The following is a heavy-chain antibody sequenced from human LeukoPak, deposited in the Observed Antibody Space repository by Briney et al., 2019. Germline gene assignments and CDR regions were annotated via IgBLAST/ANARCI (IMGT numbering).Heavy chain of an antibody. J-gene: IGHJ4*02. D-gene: IGHD3-3*01. CDR3: ARPHDFWSGYPDY. Sequence: GESLKISCKGSGYSVTSYWICWVRQMPGKGLEWMGIIYPGDSDTRYSPSFQGQVTISADKSISTAYLQWSSLKASDTAMYYCARPHDFWSGYPDYWGQGTLVTDSS. CDR2: IYPGDSDT. V-gene: IGHV5-51*01. CDR1: GYSVTSYW.